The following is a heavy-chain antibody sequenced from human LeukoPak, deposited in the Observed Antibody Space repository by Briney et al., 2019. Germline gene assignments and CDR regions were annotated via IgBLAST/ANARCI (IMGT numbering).Heavy chain of an antibody. CDR3: ASTTGTTHYYYYYMDV. D-gene: IGHD1-1*01. J-gene: IGHJ6*03. CDR2: ISAYNGNT. V-gene: IGHV1-18*01. Sequence: ASVKVSCKASGYTFTSYGISWVRQAPGQGLKWMGRISAYNGNTNYAQKLQGRVTMTTDTSTSTAYMELRSLRSDDTAVHYCASTTGTTHYYYYYMDVWGKGTTVTVSS. CDR1: GYTFTSYG.